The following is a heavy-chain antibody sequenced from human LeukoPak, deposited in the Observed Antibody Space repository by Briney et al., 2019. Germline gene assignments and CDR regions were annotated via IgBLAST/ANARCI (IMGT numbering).Heavy chain of an antibody. CDR2: INQDGSQK. V-gene: IGHV3-7*03. CDR1: GFTFSSYW. Sequence: GGSLRLSCAASGFTFSSYWMSWVRQAPGKGLEWVANINQDGSQKYYVDSVKGRFTISRDDAKNSLYLQMNSLRAEDTAVYYCARAVAARSSYWGQGTLVTVSS. CDR3: ARAVAARSSY. J-gene: IGHJ4*02. D-gene: IGHD6-6*01.